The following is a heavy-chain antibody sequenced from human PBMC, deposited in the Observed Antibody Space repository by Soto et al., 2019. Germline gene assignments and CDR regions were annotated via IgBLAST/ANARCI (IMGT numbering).Heavy chain of an antibody. V-gene: IGHV3-30*18. J-gene: IGHJ4*02. CDR1: GFTFSSYW. CDR3: AKQLRGSGWYPLDS. D-gene: IGHD6-19*01. CDR2: SSFDGTQQ. Sequence: PGGSLRLSCAASGFTFSSYWMHWVRQAPGKGLEWLAVSSFDGTQQFYGDSVKGRFTVSRDNSNNTLYLEMNSLRTEDTAVYYCAKQLRGSGWYPLDSWGQGTPVTVSS.